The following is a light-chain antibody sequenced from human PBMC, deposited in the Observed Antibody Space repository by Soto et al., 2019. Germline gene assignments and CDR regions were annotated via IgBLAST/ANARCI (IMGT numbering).Light chain of an antibody. V-gene: IGLV1-44*01. Sequence: QSVLTQPPSVSGTPGQRVKLSCSGSSSNIGSNSVNWYQHLPGTAPKLLIYINDQRPSGVPDRFSGSKSVTSSSLAISGLQSEDEAYYYCASWDDSLLGVFGTGTKLTVL. CDR3: ASWDDSLLGV. CDR2: IND. J-gene: IGLJ1*01. CDR1: SSNIGSNS.